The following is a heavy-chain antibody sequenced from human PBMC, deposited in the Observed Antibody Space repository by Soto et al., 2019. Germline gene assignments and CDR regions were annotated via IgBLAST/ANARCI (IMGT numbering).Heavy chain of an antibody. V-gene: IGHV3-11*01. Sequence: QVQLVESGGGLVKPGGSLRLSCAASGFTFSDYYMSWIRQASGKGLEWLSYISSSGSTIYYADSVKDRFTLSRDNAKNSLYLQMNSLRAEDTALYFCARAGTYGVYCDCWGQGTLVTVSS. CDR2: ISSSGSTI. CDR1: GFTFSDYY. CDR3: ARAGTYGVYCDC. J-gene: IGHJ4*02. D-gene: IGHD4-17*01.